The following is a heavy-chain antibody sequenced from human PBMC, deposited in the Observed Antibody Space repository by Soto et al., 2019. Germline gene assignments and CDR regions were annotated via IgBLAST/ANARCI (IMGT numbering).Heavy chain of an antibody. CDR2: ISFDGNII. V-gene: IGHV3-30-3*01. D-gene: IGHD3-9*01. CDR3: ARTFDTITYYFDY. CDR1: EFSFSSYA. Sequence: GGSLRLSCAASEFSFSSYAMHWIRQAPGKGLEWVAVISFDGNIIHYADSVKGRFIISRDNFKNTLYLQMHSLSGEDTAVYYCARTFDTITYYFDYWGQGTLVTVSS. J-gene: IGHJ4*02.